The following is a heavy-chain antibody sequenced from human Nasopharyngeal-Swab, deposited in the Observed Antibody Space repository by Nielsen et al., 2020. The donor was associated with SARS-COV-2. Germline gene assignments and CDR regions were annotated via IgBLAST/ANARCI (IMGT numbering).Heavy chain of an antibody. V-gene: IGHV4-39*01. D-gene: IGHD6-13*01. CDR1: GDSIAYSTFY. CDR2: IYYTGNT. J-gene: IGHJ4*02. CDR3: VRSRSWYYFDY. Sequence: SETLSLTCTVSGDSIAYSTFYWSWIRQPPGKGLEWNGNIYYTGNTNQNPSLKSRLTISVDKSKNQFSLQLSSVTAADTAVYYCVRSRSWYYFDYWAQGTQVTVSS.